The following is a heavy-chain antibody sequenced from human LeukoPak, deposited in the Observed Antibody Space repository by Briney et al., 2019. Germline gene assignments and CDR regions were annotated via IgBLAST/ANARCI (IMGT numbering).Heavy chain of an antibody. CDR2: TIPIFGTA. CDR1: GGTFSSYA. CDR3: ARESIAAAGTNY. V-gene: IGHV1-69*13. Sequence: ASVKVSCKASGGTFSSYAISWVRQAPGQGLEWMGGTIPIFGTANYAQKFQGRVTITADESTSTAYMELSSLRSEDTAVYYCARESIAAAGTNYWGQGTLVTVSS. D-gene: IGHD6-13*01. J-gene: IGHJ4*02.